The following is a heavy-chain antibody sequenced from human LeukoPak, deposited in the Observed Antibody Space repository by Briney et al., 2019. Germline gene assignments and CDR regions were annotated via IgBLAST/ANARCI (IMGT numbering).Heavy chain of an antibody. J-gene: IGHJ4*02. V-gene: IGHV3-33*01. D-gene: IGHD1-26*01. Sequence: PGRSLRLSCAASGFTFSSYGMHWVRQAPGKGLEWVAAIWYDGSNKYYADSVKGRFTISRDNSKNTLYLQMNSLRAEDTAVYYCARDHQPQWELLGYWGQGTLVTVSS. CDR1: GFTFSSYG. CDR2: IWYDGSNK. CDR3: ARDHQPQWELLGY.